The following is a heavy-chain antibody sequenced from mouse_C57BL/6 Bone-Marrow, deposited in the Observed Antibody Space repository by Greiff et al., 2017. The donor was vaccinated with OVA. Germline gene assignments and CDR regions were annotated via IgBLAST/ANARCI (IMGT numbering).Heavy chain of an antibody. V-gene: IGHV5-17*01. CDR2: ISSGSSTI. J-gene: IGHJ2*01. CDR1: GFTFSDYG. CDR3: ARMGYFDY. Sequence: EVQLVESGGGLVKPGGSLKLSCAASGFTFSDYGMHWVRQAPETGLEWVAYISSGSSTISYAATVKGRFTISRDNAKNTLFLQMTSLRSEDTAMYYCARMGYFDYWGQGTTLTVSS.